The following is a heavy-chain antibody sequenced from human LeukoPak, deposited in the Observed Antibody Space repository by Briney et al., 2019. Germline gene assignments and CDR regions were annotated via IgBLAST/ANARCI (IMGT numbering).Heavy chain of an antibody. CDR3: ARPLIFTMIPERRAFDI. J-gene: IGHJ3*02. Sequence: GGSLRLSCAVSGLTVNRNYMSWVRQAPGQGLEWVSVIYDNGYTYYADSVKGRFTISRDDAKSTLYPQMNSLRAEDTAVYYCARPLIFTMIPERRAFDIWGQGTMVTVSS. CDR2: IYDNGYT. V-gene: IGHV3-53*01. D-gene: IGHD3-22*01. CDR1: GLTVNRNY.